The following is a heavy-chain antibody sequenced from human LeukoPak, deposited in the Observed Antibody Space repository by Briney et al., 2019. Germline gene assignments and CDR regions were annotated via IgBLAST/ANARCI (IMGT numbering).Heavy chain of an antibody. V-gene: IGHV4-4*07. Sequence: SETLTLTCIVSGGSISSRHWSWIRQPAGKGLEWIGHSYSSGSSNYNPSLKSRVTVSVDTSTNHFSLKLTSVTAADTAVYYCARRWTGENAFDIWGQGTMVTVSS. CDR3: ARRWTGENAFDI. D-gene: IGHD3/OR15-3a*01. CDR1: GGSISSRH. J-gene: IGHJ3*02. CDR2: SYSSGSS.